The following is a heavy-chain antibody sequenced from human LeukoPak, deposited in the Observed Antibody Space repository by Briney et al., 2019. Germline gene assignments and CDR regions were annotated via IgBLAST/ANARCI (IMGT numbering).Heavy chain of an antibody. V-gene: IGHV1-18*01. D-gene: IGHD6-13*01. CDR2: ISAYNGNT. Sequence: ASVKVSCKASGYTFTSYGISWVRQAPGQGLEWMGWISAYNGNTNYAQKLQGRVTMTTDTSTSTAYMELRSLRSDDTAVYYCARDREGSSWYGGSYYYYYYMDVWGKGTTVTISS. J-gene: IGHJ6*03. CDR1: GYTFTSYG. CDR3: ARDREGSSWYGGSYYYYYYMDV.